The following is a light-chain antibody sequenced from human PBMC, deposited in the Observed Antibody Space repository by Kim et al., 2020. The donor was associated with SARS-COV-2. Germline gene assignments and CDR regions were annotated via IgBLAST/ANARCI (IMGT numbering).Light chain of an antibody. J-gene: IGLJ3*02. CDR2: DVT. CDR1: NSDVGGYNY. CDR3: CSYAGTYTWV. Sequence: GQSVTISCTGTNSDVGGYNYVSWYKQHPGEAPNLLIYDVTKRPSGVPDRFSGSKSGNAASLTISGLQAEDEADYYCCSYAGTYTWVFGGGTKLTVL. V-gene: IGLV2-11*03.